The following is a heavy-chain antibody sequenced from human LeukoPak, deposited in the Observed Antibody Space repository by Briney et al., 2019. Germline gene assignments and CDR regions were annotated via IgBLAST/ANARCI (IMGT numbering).Heavy chain of an antibody. D-gene: IGHD4-17*01. CDR1: GFTFDDYA. Sequence: GRSLRLSCSASGFTFDDYALHWVRQAPGKGLEWVSSISSSSSYIYYADSVKGRFTISRDNAKNSLYLQMNSLRAEDTAVYYCARTPTTVTSPIDYWGQGTLVTVSS. CDR2: ISSSSSYI. CDR3: ARTPTTVTSPIDY. V-gene: IGHV3-21*01. J-gene: IGHJ4*02.